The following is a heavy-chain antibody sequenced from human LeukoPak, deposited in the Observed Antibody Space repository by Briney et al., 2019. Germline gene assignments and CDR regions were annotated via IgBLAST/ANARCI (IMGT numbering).Heavy chain of an antibody. J-gene: IGHJ4*02. V-gene: IGHV4-39*02. Sequence: SETLSLTCSVSGGSIISTNYYWGWIRQPPGKAREWIGSIYQSGSGSSYYNPSLKRRVTISGDTSKNHFFLRLSSVTAADTAVYYCASTLRFLPYRRFDYGGQGTLVTVPS. CDR1: GGSIISTNYY. D-gene: IGHD3-3*01. CDR2: IYQSGSGSS. CDR3: ASTLRFLPYRRFDY.